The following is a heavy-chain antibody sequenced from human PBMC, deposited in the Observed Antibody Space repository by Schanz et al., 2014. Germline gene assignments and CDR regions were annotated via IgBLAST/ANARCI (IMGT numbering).Heavy chain of an antibody. CDR2: ISYDGNTK. Sequence: QVQLVESGGGVVQPGRSLRLSCATSGLNFDYYGMNWVRQAPGKGLEWVALISYDGNTKYYADSVKGRFTISRDNSKNTLYLQMNSLRADDTAVYYCARDLLVSHYDFWSGNDYWGQGTLXTVSS. CDR1: GLNFDYYG. V-gene: IGHV3-30*19. D-gene: IGHD3-3*01. J-gene: IGHJ4*02. CDR3: ARDLLVSHYDFWSGNDY.